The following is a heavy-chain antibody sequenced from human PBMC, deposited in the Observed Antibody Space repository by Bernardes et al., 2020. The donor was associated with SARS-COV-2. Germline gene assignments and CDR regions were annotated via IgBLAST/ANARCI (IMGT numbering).Heavy chain of an antibody. Sequence: GGSLRLSCAASGFTFSSYAMHWVRQAPGKGLEWVAVISYDGSNKYYADSVKGRFTISRDNSKNTLYLQMNSLRAEDTAVYYCARVRGYDGGDQVLRFLEWLFPSFDYWGQGTLVTVSS. D-gene: IGHD3-3*01. CDR3: ARVRGYDGGDQVLRFLEWLFPSFDY. V-gene: IGHV3-30-3*01. CDR2: ISYDGSNK. CDR1: GFTFSSYA. J-gene: IGHJ4*02.